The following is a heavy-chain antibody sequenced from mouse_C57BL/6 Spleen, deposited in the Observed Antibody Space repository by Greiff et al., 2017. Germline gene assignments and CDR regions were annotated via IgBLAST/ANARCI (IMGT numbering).Heavy chain of an antibody. Sequence: EVKLVESGPELVKPGASVKISCKASGYSFTGYFMNWVMQSHGKSLEWIGRINPYNGDTFYNQKFKGKATLTVDKSSSTAHMELRSLTSEDSAVYYCANYYGSEEGYWGQGTTLTVSS. CDR2: INPYNGDT. J-gene: IGHJ2*01. CDR1: GYSFTGYF. D-gene: IGHD1-1*01. V-gene: IGHV1-20*01. CDR3: ANYYGSEEGY.